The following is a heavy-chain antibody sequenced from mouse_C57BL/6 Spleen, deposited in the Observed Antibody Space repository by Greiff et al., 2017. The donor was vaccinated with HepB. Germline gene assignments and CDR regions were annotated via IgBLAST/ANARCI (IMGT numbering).Heavy chain of an antibody. CDR3: ARLYDGYEGFAY. CDR2: IRNKANGYTT. D-gene: IGHD2-3*01. Sequence: EVQGVESGGGLVQPGGSLSLSCAASGFTFTDYYMSWVRQPPGKALEWLGFIRNKANGYTTEYSASVKGRFTISRDNSQSILYLQMNALRAEDSATYYCARLYDGYEGFAYWGQGTLVTVSA. V-gene: IGHV7-3*01. CDR1: GFTFTDYY. J-gene: IGHJ3*01.